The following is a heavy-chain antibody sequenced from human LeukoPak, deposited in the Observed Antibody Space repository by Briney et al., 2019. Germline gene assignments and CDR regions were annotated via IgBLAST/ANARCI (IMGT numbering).Heavy chain of an antibody. CDR3: ALGYNDIWEL. D-gene: IGHD5-24*01. J-gene: IGHJ4*02. CDR2: INHSGST. CDR1: SGSISSSTW. V-gene: IGHV4-4*02. Sequence: PSETLSLTCAVSSGSISSSTWWSWVRQPPGKGLEWIGEINHSGSTHYTPSLKSRVTISVDTSDNKFSLKMTSVTAADAAVYYCALGYNDIWELWGRGTLVTVSS.